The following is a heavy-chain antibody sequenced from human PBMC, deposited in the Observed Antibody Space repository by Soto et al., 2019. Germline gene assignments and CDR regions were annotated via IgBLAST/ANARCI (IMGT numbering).Heavy chain of an antibody. J-gene: IGHJ4*02. CDR3: AKDESSSGWHQDY. Sequence: GSLRLSCAASGFTFSSYGMHWFRHSPGKGLEWVAVISYDGSNKYYADSVKGRFTISRDNSKNTLYLQMNSLRAEDTAVYYCAKDESSSGWHQDYWGQGTLVTVSS. D-gene: IGHD6-19*01. V-gene: IGHV3-30*18. CDR1: GFTFSSYG. CDR2: ISYDGSNK.